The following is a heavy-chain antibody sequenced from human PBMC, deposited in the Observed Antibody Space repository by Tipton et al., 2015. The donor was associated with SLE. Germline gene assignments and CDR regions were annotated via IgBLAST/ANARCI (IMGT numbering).Heavy chain of an antibody. CDR3: AKEVTTGYFQH. Sequence: SLRLSCAASGFTFSSYAMSWVRQAPGEGLEWVSGSSGSGGSTYYADSVKGRFTISRDNSKNTLYLQMNSPRADDTAVYYCAKEVTTGYFQHWGQGTMVTVSS. D-gene: IGHD4-17*01. CDR2: SSGSGGST. CDR1: GFTFSSYA. V-gene: IGHV3-23*01. J-gene: IGHJ3*01.